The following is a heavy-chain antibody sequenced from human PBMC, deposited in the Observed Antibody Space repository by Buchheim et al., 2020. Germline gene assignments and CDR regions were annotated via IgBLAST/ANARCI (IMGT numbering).Heavy chain of an antibody. CDR3: ARGGTSGYVDF. CDR1: GFNFTSRW. Sequence: EVQLVESGGGLVQPGGSLRLSCAASGFNFTSRWMHWVRQAPGKGLVWVSRIKTDGTYTNYADTVNGRVTISRDNARNTLFLPMNSLGAEDTAVYHCARGGTSGYVDFWGQGTL. J-gene: IGHJ4*02. D-gene: IGHD1-26*01. CDR2: IKTDGTYT. V-gene: IGHV3-74*01.